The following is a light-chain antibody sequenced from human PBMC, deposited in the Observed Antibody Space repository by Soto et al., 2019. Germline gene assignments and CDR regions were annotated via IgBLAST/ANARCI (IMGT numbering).Light chain of an antibody. V-gene: IGKV1-39*01. CDR2: AAS. CDR1: QSISNH. Sequence: DIQMTQSPSSMSASVEDRVIITCRASQSISNHLNWYQQKPGKAPKLLIFAASSLQSGVPSRFSGSRAGPDFTLTISSLQPEDFATYYCQQSYSSLPTFGKGIQVDI. CDR3: QQSYSSLPT. J-gene: IGKJ1*01.